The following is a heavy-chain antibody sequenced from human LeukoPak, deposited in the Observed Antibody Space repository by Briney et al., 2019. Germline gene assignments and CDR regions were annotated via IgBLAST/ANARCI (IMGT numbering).Heavy chain of an antibody. D-gene: IGHD4-23*01. Sequence: PSETLSLTCTVSGGSISSYYWSWIRQPPGKGLEWIGYIYYSGSTDYNPSLKSRVTISVDTSKNQFSLKLSSVTAADTAVYYCARGAYGGNYDYWGQGTLVTVSS. J-gene: IGHJ4*02. CDR1: GGSISSYY. CDR2: IYYSGST. V-gene: IGHV4-59*01. CDR3: ARGAYGGNYDY.